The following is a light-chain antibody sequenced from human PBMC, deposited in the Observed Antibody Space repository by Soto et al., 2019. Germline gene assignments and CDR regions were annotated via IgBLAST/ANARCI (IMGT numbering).Light chain of an antibody. V-gene: IGKV1-5*03. CDR2: KAS. Sequence: DIQMTQSPSTLSASVGDRVTITCRASQSISSWLAWYQQKPGKATKLLIYKASSLESGVPSRFSGSGSGTEFTLTISSLQPDDFATYYCQQYHAYSRTFGQGTKVEIK. J-gene: IGKJ1*01. CDR1: QSISSW. CDR3: QQYHAYSRT.